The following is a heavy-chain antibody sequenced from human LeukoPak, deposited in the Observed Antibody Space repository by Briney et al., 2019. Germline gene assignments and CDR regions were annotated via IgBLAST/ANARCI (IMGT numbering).Heavy chain of an antibody. D-gene: IGHD1-7*01. J-gene: IGHJ6*03. Sequence: GSLQLSCAASGFPFSSYAMSWVRQAPGKGLEWVSAISGSGGSTYYADSVKGRFTISRDNSKNTLYLQMNSLRAEDTAVYYCAKGLGITGTTFPYYYYYMDVWGKGTTVTVSS. V-gene: IGHV3-23*01. CDR2: ISGSGGST. CDR3: AKGLGITGTTFPYYYYYMDV. CDR1: GFPFSSYA.